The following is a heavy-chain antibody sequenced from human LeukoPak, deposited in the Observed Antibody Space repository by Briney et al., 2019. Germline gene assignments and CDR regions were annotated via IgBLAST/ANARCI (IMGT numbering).Heavy chain of an antibody. CDR1: GDSVSSNSAA. CDR3: ARGVIGSSGYYYYYMDV. J-gene: IGHJ6*03. CDR2: TYYRSKWYN. D-gene: IGHD3-10*01. Sequence: SQTLSLTCAICGDSVSSNSAAWNWIRQSPSRGLEWLGRTYYRSKWYNDYAVSVKSRITINPDTSKNQFSLQLNSVTPEDTAVYYCARGVIGSSGYYYYYMDVWGKGTTVTVSS. V-gene: IGHV6-1*01.